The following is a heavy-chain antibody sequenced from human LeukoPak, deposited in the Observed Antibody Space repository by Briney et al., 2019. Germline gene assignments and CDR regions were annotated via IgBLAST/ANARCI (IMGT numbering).Heavy chain of an antibody. Sequence: GGSLRLSCAASGFTFSSHGMSWVRQAPGKGPEWFSIISGSGGSTHYADSVKGRFIISRDNSKNTLYLQMNSLRAEDTAVYYCGKTTTGYSSGRNPAWPVDYWGQGTLVTVSS. J-gene: IGHJ4*02. V-gene: IGHV3-23*01. D-gene: IGHD6-19*01. CDR2: ISGSGGST. CDR1: GFTFSSHG. CDR3: GKTTTGYSSGRNPAWPVDY.